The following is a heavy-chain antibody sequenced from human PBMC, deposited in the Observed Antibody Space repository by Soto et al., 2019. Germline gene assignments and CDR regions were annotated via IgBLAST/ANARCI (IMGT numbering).Heavy chain of an antibody. CDR1: GGSISSSSYY. CDR2: IYYSGST. CDR3: ARLVVPAAISRNYYYGMDV. V-gene: IGHV4-39*01. J-gene: IGHJ6*02. Sequence: SETLSLTCTVSGGSISSSSYYWGWIRQPPGKGLEWIGSIYYSGSTYYNPSLKSRVTISVDTSKNQFSLKLSSVTAADTAVYYCARLVVPAAISRNYYYGMDVWGQGTTVS. D-gene: IGHD2-2*01.